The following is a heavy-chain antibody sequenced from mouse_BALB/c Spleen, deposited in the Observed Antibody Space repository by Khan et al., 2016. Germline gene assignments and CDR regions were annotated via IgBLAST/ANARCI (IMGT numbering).Heavy chain of an antibody. CDR3: ARVDY. Sequence: VQLQQSGPELVKPGTSVKMSCKASGYTFTPYIIHWAKQKPGQGLEWIGYVNPYTDGTQYNEKFKHKATLTSDKSSSTAYMDLSSLTSDDSAVYYCARVDYWGQGTTLTVSS. J-gene: IGHJ2*01. CDR2: VNPYTDGT. CDR1: GYTFTPYI. V-gene: IGHV1S136*01.